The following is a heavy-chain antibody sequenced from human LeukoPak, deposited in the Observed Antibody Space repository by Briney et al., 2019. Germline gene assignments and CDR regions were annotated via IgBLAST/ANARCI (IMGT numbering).Heavy chain of an antibody. J-gene: IGHJ4*02. CDR3: ASDYYYCSGRLDY. V-gene: IGHV3-21*01. CDR2: ITSSSSYI. D-gene: IGHD3-10*01. Sequence: GGSLRLSCAASGFTFSSYSMNWVRQAPGKGLEWVSSITSSSSYIYYVDSVKGRFTISRDNATNSLYLQMNSLRAEDTAVYYCASDYYYCSGRLDYWGQGTLVTVSS. CDR1: GFTFSSYS.